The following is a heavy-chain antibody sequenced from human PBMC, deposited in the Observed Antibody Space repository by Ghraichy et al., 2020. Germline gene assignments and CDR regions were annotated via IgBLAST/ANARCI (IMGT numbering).Heavy chain of an antibody. CDR2: ISAYNGNT. Sequence: ASVKVSCKASGYTFTSYGISWVRQAPGQGLEWMGWISAYNGNTNYAQKLQGRVTMTTDTSTSTAYMELRSLRSDDTAVYYCARDRPYPIVVVPAAINAFDIWGQGTMVTVSS. CDR1: GYTFTSYG. CDR3: ARDRPYPIVVVPAAINAFDI. D-gene: IGHD2-2*01. J-gene: IGHJ3*02. V-gene: IGHV1-18*01.